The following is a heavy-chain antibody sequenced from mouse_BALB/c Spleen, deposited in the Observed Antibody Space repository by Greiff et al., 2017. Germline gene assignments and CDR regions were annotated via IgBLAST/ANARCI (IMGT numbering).Heavy chain of an antibody. Sequence: EVQLVESGPGLVKPSQSLSLTCTVTGYSITSDYAWNWIRQFPGNKLEWMGYISYSGSTSYNPSLKSRISITRDTSKNQFFLQLNSVTTEDTATYYCARTGGRRFAYWGQGTLVTVSA. CDR1: GYSITSDYA. V-gene: IGHV3-2*02. CDR2: ISYSGST. J-gene: IGHJ3*01. CDR3: ARTGGRRFAY. D-gene: IGHD4-1*01.